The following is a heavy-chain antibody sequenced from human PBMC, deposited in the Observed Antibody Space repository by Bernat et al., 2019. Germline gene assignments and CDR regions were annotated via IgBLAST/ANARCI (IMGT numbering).Heavy chain of an antibody. J-gene: IGHJ4*02. CDR2: VSWNSGSI. CDR3: AKEIRGAKWVPTYFDY. V-gene: IGHV3-9*01. CDR1: GFTFDDYA. D-gene: IGHD1-26*01. Sequence: EVQLVESGGGLVQPGRSLRLSCAASGFTFDDYAMHWVRQAPGKGLEWVSGVSWNSGSIGYADSVKGRFTISRDNAKNSLYLQMNSLSAEDTALYYCAKEIRGAKWVPTYFDYWGQGTLVTVSS.